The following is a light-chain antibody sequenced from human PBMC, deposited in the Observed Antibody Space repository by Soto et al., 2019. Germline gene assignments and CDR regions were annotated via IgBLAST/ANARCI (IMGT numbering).Light chain of an antibody. CDR3: TSYAGSNNWL. V-gene: IGLV2-8*01. Sequence: ALTQPPSASGSPGQSVTISCTGTSSDVGAYNYVSWYQQHPGKAPKLMIYEVTKRPSGVPDRFSGSKSDNTASLTVSGLQAEDEADYYCTSYAGSNNWLFGGGTKLTVL. CDR2: EVT. J-gene: IGLJ3*02. CDR1: SSDVGAYNY.